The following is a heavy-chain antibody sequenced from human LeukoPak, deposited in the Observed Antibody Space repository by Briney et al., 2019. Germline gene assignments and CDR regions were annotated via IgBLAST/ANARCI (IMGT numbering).Heavy chain of an antibody. V-gene: IGHV3-23*01. CDR3: AKVSGSYLGLFDY. D-gene: IGHD1-26*01. Sequence: PGGSLRLSCAASGFTFSSYAMSWVRQAPGKGLEWVSAISGSGGSTYYAYSVKGRFTISRDNSKNTLYLQMNSLRAEDTAVYYCAKVSGSYLGLFDYWGQGTLVTVSS. J-gene: IGHJ4*02. CDR2: ISGSGGST. CDR1: GFTFSSYA.